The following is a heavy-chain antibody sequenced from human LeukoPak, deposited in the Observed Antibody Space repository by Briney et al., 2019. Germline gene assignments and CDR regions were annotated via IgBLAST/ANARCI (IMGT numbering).Heavy chain of an antibody. D-gene: IGHD6-6*01. Sequence: GGSLRLSCAASGFTFSSYSMNWVRQAPGKGLEWVSSISSSSSYIYYAGSVKGRFTISRDNAKNSLYLQMNSLRAEDTAVYYCARDLSAARGPWGQGTLVTVSS. J-gene: IGHJ4*02. CDR3: ARDLSAARGP. CDR2: ISSSSSYI. V-gene: IGHV3-21*01. CDR1: GFTFSSYS.